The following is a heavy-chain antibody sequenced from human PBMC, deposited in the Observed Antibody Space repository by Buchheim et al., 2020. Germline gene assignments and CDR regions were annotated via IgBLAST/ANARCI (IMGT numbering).Heavy chain of an antibody. D-gene: IGHD3-3*01. Sequence: EVQLVESGGGLVQPGGSLILSCAASGFTVSSNYMSWVRQAPGKGLEWVSVIYSGGSTYYADSVKGRFTISRDNSKNTLYLQMNSRRAEDTAVYYCARELRITIFGVPNWYGMDVWGQGTT. J-gene: IGHJ6*02. V-gene: IGHV3-66*01. CDR3: ARELRITIFGVPNWYGMDV. CDR2: IYSGGST. CDR1: GFTVSSNY.